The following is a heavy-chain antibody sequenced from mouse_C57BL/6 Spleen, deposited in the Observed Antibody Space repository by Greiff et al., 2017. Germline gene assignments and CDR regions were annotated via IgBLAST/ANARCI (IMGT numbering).Heavy chain of an antibody. CDR1: GYTFTDYY. CDR2: INPNNGGT. D-gene: IGHD1-1*01. V-gene: IGHV1-26*01. Sequence: EVQLQQSGPELVKPGASVKISCKASGYTFTDYYMNWVKQSHGKSLEWIGDINPNNGGTSYNQKFKGKATLTVDKSSSTAYMELRSLTSEDSAVYYCARRSHYYGSRRYFDYWGQGTTLTVSS. CDR3: ARRSHYYGSRRYFDY. J-gene: IGHJ2*01.